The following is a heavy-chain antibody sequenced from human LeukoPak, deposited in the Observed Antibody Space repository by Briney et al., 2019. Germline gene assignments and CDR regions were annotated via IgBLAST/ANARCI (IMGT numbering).Heavy chain of an antibody. CDR2: IYSGGST. Sequence: GGSLRLSCAASGFTVSSNYMSWVRQAPGKGLEWVSVIYSGGSTYYADSVKGRFTISRDNSKNTLYLQMNSLRAEDTAVYYCARDGYYYGSEGFDPWGQGTLVTVSS. V-gene: IGHV3-53*01. D-gene: IGHD3-10*01. J-gene: IGHJ5*02. CDR1: GFTVSSNY. CDR3: ARDGYYYGSEGFDP.